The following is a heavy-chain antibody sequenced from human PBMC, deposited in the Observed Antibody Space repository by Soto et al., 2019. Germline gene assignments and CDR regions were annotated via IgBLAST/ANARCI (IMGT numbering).Heavy chain of an antibody. D-gene: IGHD6-19*01. CDR1: GFTFNIYA. Sequence: GGSLRLSCAASGFTFNIYAMSWVRQAPGKGLEWVSAISGSGAGTYYADSVKGRFTTSRDNSKNTLYLQMNSLRTEDTAVYYCAKGLTFMAVGSTDDYWGQGTLVTVSS. CDR2: ISGSGAGT. V-gene: IGHV3-23*01. J-gene: IGHJ4*01. CDR3: AKGLTFMAVGSTDDY.